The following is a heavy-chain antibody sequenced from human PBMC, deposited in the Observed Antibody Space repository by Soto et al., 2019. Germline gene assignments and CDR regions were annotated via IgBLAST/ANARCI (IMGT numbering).Heavy chain of an antibody. Sequence: QVQMVESGGGVVQPGTSLRLSCVVTGLTFSGYGMHWVRQAPGKGLEWVADITYDGSSTYYADAVKGRFTVSRDKSKNILYLQTTSLRGDDTAMYYCAKDQMGRGWRTLDSWGQGTLVIVYS. CDR2: ITYDGSST. D-gene: IGHD3-10*01. CDR1: GLTFSGYG. V-gene: IGHV3-30*18. CDR3: AKDQMGRGWRTLDS. J-gene: IGHJ4*02.